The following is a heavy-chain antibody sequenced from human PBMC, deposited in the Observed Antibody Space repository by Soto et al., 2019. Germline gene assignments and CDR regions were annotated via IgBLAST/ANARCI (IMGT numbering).Heavy chain of an antibody. D-gene: IGHD5-18*01. CDR3: AKSLSSYGYSAKTGDFDY. CDR1: GFTFSSYA. CDR2: ISGSGGST. V-gene: IGHV3-23*01. J-gene: IGHJ4*02. Sequence: GGSLRLSCAASGFTFSSYAMSWVRQAPGKGLEWVSAISGSGGSTYYADSVKGRFTISRDNSKNTLYLQMNSLRAEDTAVYYCAKSLSSYGYSAKTGDFDYWGQGTLVTVSS.